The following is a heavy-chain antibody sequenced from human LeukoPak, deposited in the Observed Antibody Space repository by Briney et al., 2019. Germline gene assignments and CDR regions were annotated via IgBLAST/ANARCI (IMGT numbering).Heavy chain of an antibody. D-gene: IGHD6-19*01. CDR3: ARRSVAGTWDFDY. J-gene: IGHJ4*02. V-gene: IGHV3-11*03. CDR2: ISSSSSNA. CDR1: GFTFSDFY. Sequence: GGSLRLSCAASGFTFSDFYMSWVRQAPGKGLEWLSYISSSSSNANYADSVKGRFTISRDNAKNSLYLQLNSLRAENTAVYYCARRSVAGTWDFDYWGQGTLVTVSS.